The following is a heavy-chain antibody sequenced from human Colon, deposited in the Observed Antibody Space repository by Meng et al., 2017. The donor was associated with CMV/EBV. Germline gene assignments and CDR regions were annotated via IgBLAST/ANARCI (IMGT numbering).Heavy chain of an antibody. J-gene: IGHJ5*02. Sequence: GESLKISCAASGFPFRNFAMHWVRQAPGKGLQWVAYIGYGDGRAKYYVDSMRGRFTISRDNSKNMVYLQMNSPRSEDTAVYYCVKDRPEILGLDPWGQGTLVTVSS. V-gene: IGHV3-30*02. CDR1: GFPFRNFA. CDR2: IGYGDGRAK. CDR3: VKDRPEILGLDP. D-gene: IGHD1-14*01.